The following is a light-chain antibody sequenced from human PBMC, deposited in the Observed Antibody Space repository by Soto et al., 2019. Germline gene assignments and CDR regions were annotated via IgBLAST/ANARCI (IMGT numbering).Light chain of an antibody. CDR3: QVWDSSSDHLFV. V-gene: IGLV3-21*04. J-gene: IGLJ1*01. Sequence: SYELTQPPSVLVAPGKTARSTCGGNNIGSKSVHWYQQKPGQAPVLVIYYDSDRPSGIPERFSGSNSGNTATLTISRVEAGDEADYYCQVWDSSSDHLFVFGTGTKVTVL. CDR2: YDS. CDR1: NIGSKS.